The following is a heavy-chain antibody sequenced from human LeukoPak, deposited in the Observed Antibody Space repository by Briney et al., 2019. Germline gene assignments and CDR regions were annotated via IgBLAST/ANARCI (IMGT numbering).Heavy chain of an antibody. CDR3: ARDATHCSGGSCYPNWFDP. CDR2: ISYDGSNK. J-gene: IGHJ5*02. CDR1: GFTFSSYA. D-gene: IGHD2-15*01. Sequence: GGSLRLSCAASGFTFSSYAMHWVRQAPGKGLEWVAVISYDGSNKYYADSVKGRFTISRDNSKNTLYLQMNSLRAEDTAVYYCARDATHCSGGSCYPNWFDPWGQGTLVTVSS. V-gene: IGHV3-30*04.